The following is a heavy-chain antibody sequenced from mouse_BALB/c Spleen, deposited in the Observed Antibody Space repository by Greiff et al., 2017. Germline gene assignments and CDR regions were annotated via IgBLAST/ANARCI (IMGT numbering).Heavy chain of an antibody. CDR1: GYAFSSYW. CDR2: IYPGDGDT. Sequence: QVHVKQSGAELVRPGSSVKISCKASGYAFSSYWMNWVKQRPGQGLEWIGQIYPGDGDTNYNGKFKGKATLTADKSSSTAYMQLSSLTSEDSAVYFCARRNDGSYAMDYWGQGTSVTVSS. J-gene: IGHJ4*01. V-gene: IGHV1-80*01. D-gene: IGHD2-3*01. CDR3: ARRNDGSYAMDY.